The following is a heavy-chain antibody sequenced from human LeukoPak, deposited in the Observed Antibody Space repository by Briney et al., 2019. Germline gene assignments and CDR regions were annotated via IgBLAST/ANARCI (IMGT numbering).Heavy chain of an antibody. CDR3: ARGPTVTTFNAFDI. J-gene: IGHJ3*02. CDR2: ISSTGTYT. V-gene: IGHV3-64*01. CDR1: GFTFSDYG. D-gene: IGHD4-17*01. Sequence: GGSLRLSCVASGFTFSDYGICWVRQAPGKGLEHVSAISSTGTYTYYANSVRGRFTISRDNSKNTLYLQMGSLRAEDMAVYYCARGPTVTTFNAFDIWGQGTMVTVSS.